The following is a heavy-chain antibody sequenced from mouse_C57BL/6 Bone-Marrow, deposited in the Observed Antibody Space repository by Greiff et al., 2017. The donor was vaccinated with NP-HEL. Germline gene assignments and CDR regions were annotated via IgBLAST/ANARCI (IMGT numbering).Heavy chain of an antibody. D-gene: IGHD1-1*01. CDR3: ARDPDDVSSRLDY. Sequence: EVKVEESGGGLVKPGGSLKLSCAASGFTFSSYAMSWVRQTPEKRLEWVATISDGGSYTYYPDNVKGRFTISRDNAKNNLYLQMSHLKSEDTAMYYCARDPDDVSSRLDYWGQGTTLTVSS. CDR2: ISDGGSYT. CDR1: GFTFSSYA. V-gene: IGHV5-4*01. J-gene: IGHJ2*01.